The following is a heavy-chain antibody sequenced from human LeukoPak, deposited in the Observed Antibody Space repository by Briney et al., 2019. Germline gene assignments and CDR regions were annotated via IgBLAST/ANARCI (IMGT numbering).Heavy chain of an antibody. Sequence: SETLSLTCTVSGGSIDSRNYYWDWIRQAPGKGLEWIGTIYHSGSTEYNPSLKSRVAIFVDTSKNQFSLILHSVAAADTAVYYCARRSEFDNTHYHYFDYWGQGALVTVSS. CDR3: ARRSEFDNTHYHYFDY. J-gene: IGHJ4*02. V-gene: IGHV4-39*01. CDR2: IYHSGST. CDR1: GGSIDSRNYY. D-gene: IGHD2-15*01.